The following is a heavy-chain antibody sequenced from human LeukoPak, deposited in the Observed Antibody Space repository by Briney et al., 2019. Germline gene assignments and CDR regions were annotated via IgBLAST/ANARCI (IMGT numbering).Heavy chain of an antibody. J-gene: IGHJ4*02. CDR1: GFTFSNYG. CDR2: VSYDGSDK. V-gene: IGHV3-30*18. Sequence: GGSLRLSCAASGFTFSNYGMLWVRQAPGKGLGWVAVVSYDGSDKHYADSVKGRFTISRDNSKNTLYLQLNSLRGDDTAVYYCANRFCTSSGCGVAYWGQGTLVTVSS. CDR3: ANRFCTSSGCGVAY. D-gene: IGHD2-2*01.